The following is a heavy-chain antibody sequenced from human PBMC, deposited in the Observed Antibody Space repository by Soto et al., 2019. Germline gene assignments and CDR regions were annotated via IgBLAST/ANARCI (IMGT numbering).Heavy chain of an antibody. CDR1: GFTFSSYA. Sequence: EVQLLESGGGLVQPGGSLRLSCAGSGFTFSSYAMNWVRQAPGKGLEWVSGISGSGGSTYYADSVKGRFTISRDNSKNTLYLQMNSMRAEDTAIYYCAKYREETYRWYVAYYYFDYWGQGPLVTVSS. CDR3: AKYREETYRWYVAYYYFDY. CDR2: ISGSGGST. D-gene: IGHD2-8*02. J-gene: IGHJ4*02. V-gene: IGHV3-23*01.